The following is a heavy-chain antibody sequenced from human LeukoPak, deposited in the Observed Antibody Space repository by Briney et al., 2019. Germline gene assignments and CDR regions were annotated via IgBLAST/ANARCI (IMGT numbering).Heavy chain of an antibody. D-gene: IGHD3-22*01. V-gene: IGHV3-73*01. CDR1: GFTFSGSA. J-gene: IGHJ4*02. Sequence: GGSLRLSCAASGFTFSGSAMHWVRQASGKGLEWVGRIRSKANSYATAYAASVKGRFTISRDDSKNTAYLQMNSLKTEDTAVYYCTRGSHDSNGYYHDYWGQGNLVTVSS. CDR3: TRGSHDSNGYYHDY. CDR2: IRSKANSYAT.